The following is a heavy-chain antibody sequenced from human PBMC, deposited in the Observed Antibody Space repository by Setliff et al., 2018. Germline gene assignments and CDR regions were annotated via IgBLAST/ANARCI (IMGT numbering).Heavy chain of an antibody. Sequence: TSETLSLTCAVYGGSFSGYYWNWIRQDPGKGLEWIGEINHRGTTSYTPSLKGRVTISVDTSKNLFSLKLSSVTAADTAVYFCARGPRFDYESPTYRRRFDPWGQGTAVTVSS. V-gene: IGHV4-34*01. CDR1: GGSFSGYY. CDR3: ARGPRFDYESPTYRRRFDP. CDR2: INHRGTT. D-gene: IGHD3-22*01. J-gene: IGHJ5*02.